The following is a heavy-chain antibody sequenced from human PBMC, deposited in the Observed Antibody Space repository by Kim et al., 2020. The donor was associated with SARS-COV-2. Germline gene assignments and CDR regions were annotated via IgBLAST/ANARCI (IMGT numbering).Heavy chain of an antibody. J-gene: IGHJ4*02. CDR3: ARDLVFGDY. CDR2: NT. D-gene: IGHD3-16*01. Sequence: NTNYAQKLQGRVTMTTDTSTSTAYMELRSLRSDDTAVYYCARDLVFGDYWGQGTLVTVSS. V-gene: IGHV1-18*01.